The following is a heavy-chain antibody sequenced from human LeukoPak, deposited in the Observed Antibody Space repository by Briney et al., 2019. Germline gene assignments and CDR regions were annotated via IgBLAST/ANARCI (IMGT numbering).Heavy chain of an antibody. V-gene: IGHV4-59*01. Sequence: SETLSLTCTVSGGSISSYYWSWIREPPGKGLEWIGYIYYSGSTNYNPSLKSRVTISVDTSKNQFSLKLSSVTAADTAVYYCARAGWGYYYDSSPPIYFDYWGQGTLVTVSS. CDR1: GGSISSYY. CDR2: IYYSGST. CDR3: ARAGWGYYYDSSPPIYFDY. J-gene: IGHJ4*02. D-gene: IGHD3-22*01.